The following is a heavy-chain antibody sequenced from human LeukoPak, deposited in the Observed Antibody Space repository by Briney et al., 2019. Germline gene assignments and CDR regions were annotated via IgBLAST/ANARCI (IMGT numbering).Heavy chain of an antibody. CDR1: GYTLTELS. V-gene: IGHV1-24*01. D-gene: IGHD1-7*01. CDR2: FDPEDGET. Sequence: ASVKVSCKVSGYTLTELSMHWVRQAPGEGLEWMGGFDPEDGETIYAQKFQGRVTMTEDTSTDTAYMELSSLRSEDTAVYYCATGLREYNWNYVRLFDYWGQGTLVTVSS. CDR3: ATGLREYNWNYVRLFDY. J-gene: IGHJ4*02.